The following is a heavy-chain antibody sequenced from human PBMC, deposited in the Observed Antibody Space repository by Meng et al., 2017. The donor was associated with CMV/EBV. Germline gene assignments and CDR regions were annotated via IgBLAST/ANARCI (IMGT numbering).Heavy chain of an antibody. CDR1: GFTFSSYW. Sequence: LSLTCAASGFTFSSYWMSWVRQAPGKGLEWVANIKQDGSEKYYVDSVKGRFTISRDNAKNSLYLQMNSLRAEDTAVYYCAKSPPYDFWSGYDYWGQGTLVTVSS. V-gene: IGHV3-7*01. J-gene: IGHJ4*02. CDR2: IKQDGSEK. D-gene: IGHD3-3*01. CDR3: AKSPPYDFWSGYDY.